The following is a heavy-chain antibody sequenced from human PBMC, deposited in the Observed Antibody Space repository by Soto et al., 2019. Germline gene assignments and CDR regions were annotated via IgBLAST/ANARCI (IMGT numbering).Heavy chain of an antibody. CDR1: GFTFSVYS. J-gene: IGHJ6*02. V-gene: IGHV3-21*01. D-gene: IGHD2-21*02. Sequence: GGSLRLSCAASGFTFSVYSMTWVRQAPGKGLEWVSSISSSVSYIYYADSVKGRFTISRDNAKNSLYLQMNSLRVEDTAVYYCASAEQCGGDCYSIYYYGMDAWGQGTKVTVSS. CDR3: ASAEQCGGDCYSIYYYGMDA. CDR2: ISSSVSYI.